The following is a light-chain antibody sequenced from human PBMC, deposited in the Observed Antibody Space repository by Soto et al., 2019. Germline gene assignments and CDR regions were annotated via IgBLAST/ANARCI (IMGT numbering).Light chain of an antibody. V-gene: IGKV3-15*01. Sequence: EIVMTQSPATLSVSPGEKATLSCRASQSVSSNLAWYQQKPGHAPRLLIYGASTRATGIPARFSGSGSGTEFTLTISSLQSEDFEVYYCQQYNNWPITFGQGTRLEI. CDR3: QQYNNWPIT. J-gene: IGKJ5*01. CDR2: GAS. CDR1: QSVSSN.